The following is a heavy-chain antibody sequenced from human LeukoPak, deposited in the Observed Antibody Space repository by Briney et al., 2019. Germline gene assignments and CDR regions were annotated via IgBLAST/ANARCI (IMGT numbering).Heavy chain of an antibody. J-gene: IGHJ4*02. V-gene: IGHV1-69*04. Sequence: GASVKVSCKASGGTFSIYAISWVRQGPGQGLVWMGRIIPILGIANYAQKFQGRVTITADKSTSTAYMELSSLRSEDTAVYYCARDPLQFYDSSGYYLYYFDYWGQGTLVTVSS. D-gene: IGHD3-22*01. CDR3: ARDPLQFYDSSGYYLYYFDY. CDR2: IIPILGIA. CDR1: GGTFSIYA.